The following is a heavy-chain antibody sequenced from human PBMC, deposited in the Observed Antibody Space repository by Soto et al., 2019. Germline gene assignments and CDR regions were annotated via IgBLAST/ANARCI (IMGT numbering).Heavy chain of an antibody. Sequence: ASVKVSFKASGYTFTSYGISWVRQAPGQGLEWMGWISAYNGNTNYAQKLQGRVTMTTDTSTSTAYMELRSLRSDDTAVYYCAREDWNDVRIRMDVWGQGTTVTVSS. CDR2: ISAYNGNT. D-gene: IGHD1-1*01. J-gene: IGHJ6*02. CDR1: GYTFTSYG. CDR3: AREDWNDVRIRMDV. V-gene: IGHV1-18*01.